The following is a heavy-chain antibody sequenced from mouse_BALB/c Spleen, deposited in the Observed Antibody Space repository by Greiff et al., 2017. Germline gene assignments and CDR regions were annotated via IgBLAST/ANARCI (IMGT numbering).Heavy chain of an antibody. CDR2: INPSNGRT. V-gene: IGHV1S81*02. CDR3: ARYYGNGYFDV. Sequence: VQLQQPGAELVKPGASVKQSCKASGYTFTSYWMHWVKQRPGQGLEWIGEINPSNGRTNYNEKFKSKATLTVDKSSSTAYMQLSSLTSEDSAVYYCARYYGNGYFDVWGAGTTVTVSS. D-gene: IGHD2-1*01. CDR1: GYTFTSYW. J-gene: IGHJ1*01.